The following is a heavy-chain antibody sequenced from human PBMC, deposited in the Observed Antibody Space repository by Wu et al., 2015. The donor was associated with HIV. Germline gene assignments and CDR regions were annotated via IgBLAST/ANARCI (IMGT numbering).Heavy chain of an antibody. V-gene: IGHV1-69*14. CDR3: ARGRYSGYDSPRVYYYYMDV. Sequence: QVQLEQSGAGVRKSGSSVMVSCKASGDTLNKYAINWVRQAPGQGLEWMGDIVPVYNIPNYAEKFQDRVTITADRSTSTAYMELSSLRSADTAIYYCARGRYSGYDSPRVYYYYMDVVGSWGPPSSPP. CDR1: GDTLNKYA. D-gene: IGHD5-12*01. CDR2: IVPVYNIP. J-gene: IGHJ6*03.